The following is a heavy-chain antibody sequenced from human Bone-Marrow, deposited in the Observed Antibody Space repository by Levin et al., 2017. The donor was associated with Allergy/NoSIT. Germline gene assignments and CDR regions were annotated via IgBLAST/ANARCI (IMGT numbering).Heavy chain of an antibody. CDR3: VRGTDFGDFLGHFDY. V-gene: IGHV3-43*01. CDR2: ISKDGSSS. D-gene: IGHD4-17*01. J-gene: IGHJ4*02. Sequence: ASVKVSCAVSGFTFSDYTMHWVRHVPGKGLEWVSLISKDGSSSYYSDSVKGRFTISRDNIKDSLFLQMRSLRPGDTALYYCVRGTDFGDFLGHFDYWGQGTLVTVSS. CDR1: GFTFSDYT.